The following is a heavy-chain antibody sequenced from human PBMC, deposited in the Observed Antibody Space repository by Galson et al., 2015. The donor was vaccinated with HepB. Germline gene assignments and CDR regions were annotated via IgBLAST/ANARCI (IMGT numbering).Heavy chain of an antibody. CDR3: ARDRYYYDSSGYQDY. D-gene: IGHD3-22*01. CDR2: ISYDGSNK. CDR1: GFTFSSYA. V-gene: IGHV3-30-3*01. Sequence: SLRLSCAASGFTFSSYAMHWVRQALGKGLEWVAVISYDGSNKYYADSVKGRFTISRDNSKNTLYLQMNSLRAEDTAVYYCARDRYYYDSSGYQDYWGQGTLVTVSS. J-gene: IGHJ4*02.